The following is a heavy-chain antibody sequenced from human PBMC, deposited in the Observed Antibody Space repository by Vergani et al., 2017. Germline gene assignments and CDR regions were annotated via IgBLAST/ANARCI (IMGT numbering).Heavy chain of an antibody. V-gene: IGHV3-21*01. CDR2: ISSSSSYI. CDR1: GFTFSSYS. J-gene: IGHJ6*02. CDR3: ARDSTKTYGMDV. Sequence: EVQLVESGGGLVKPGGSLRLSCAASGFTFSSYSMNWVRQAPGKGLEWVSSISSSSSYIYYADSVKGRFTISRDNAKNSLYLQMNSLRAEDTAVYYCARDSTKTYGMDVWGQGTTVTVSS.